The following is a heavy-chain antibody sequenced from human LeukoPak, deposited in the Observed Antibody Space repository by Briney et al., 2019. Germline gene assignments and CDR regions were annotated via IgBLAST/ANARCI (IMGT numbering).Heavy chain of an antibody. Sequence: GESLKISCEGSGYSFTTYWIAWVRQMPGKGLEWMGIIYPGDSDTRYSPSFQGQVTISADKSISTVYLQWTGLRASDSAMYYCARQLKFGLLHAFDIWGQGTVVTVSS. CDR2: IYPGDSDT. CDR1: GYSFTTYW. J-gene: IGHJ3*02. V-gene: IGHV5-51*01. CDR3: ARQLKFGLLHAFDI. D-gene: IGHD3-10*01.